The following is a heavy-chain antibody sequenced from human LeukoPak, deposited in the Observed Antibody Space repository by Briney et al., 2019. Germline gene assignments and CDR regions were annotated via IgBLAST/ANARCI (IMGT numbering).Heavy chain of an antibody. J-gene: IGHJ4*02. CDR3: VGGYGWLPDY. V-gene: IGHV3-7*02. D-gene: IGHD6-19*01. CDR2: KKQDGSEK. Sequence: GGSLRLSCAGYGITLSELWMNWVRQVPGKGLEWVANKKQDGSEKKYVDSVKGRFTISRDNAKNSVYLQMNSLRVDDTAVYYCVGGYGWLPDYWGQGALVTVSS. CDR1: GITLSELW.